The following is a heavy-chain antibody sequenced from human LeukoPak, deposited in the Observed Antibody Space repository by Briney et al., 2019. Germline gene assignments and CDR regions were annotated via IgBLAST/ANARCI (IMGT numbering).Heavy chain of an antibody. V-gene: IGHV1-46*01. CDR1: GYTFTGYY. CDR3: ARWVSGSGIRPGSGSYPI. J-gene: IGHJ3*02. D-gene: IGHD1-26*01. Sequence: ASVKVSRKASGYTFTGYYMHWVRQAPGQGLEWMGIINPSGGSTSYAQKFQGRVTMTRDMSTSTVYMELSSLRSEDTAVYYCARWVSGSGIRPGSGSYPIWGQGTMVTVSS. CDR2: INPSGGST.